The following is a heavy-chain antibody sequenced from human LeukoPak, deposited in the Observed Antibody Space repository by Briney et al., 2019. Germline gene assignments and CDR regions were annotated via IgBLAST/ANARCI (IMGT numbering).Heavy chain of an antibody. CDR3: ARDQNRREVGAFYNKGFDY. CDR2: MSYDGSKT. V-gene: IGHV3-30*04. Sequence: GGSLRHSCAASGFFFSTYAMHWVRQAPGKGLEWVALMSYDGSKTYYADSVRGRFTISRDNSKNTLYLQMNSLGAEDTAVYYCARDQNRREVGAFYNKGFDYWGQGTLVTVSS. D-gene: IGHD1-26*01. J-gene: IGHJ4*02. CDR1: GFFFSTYA.